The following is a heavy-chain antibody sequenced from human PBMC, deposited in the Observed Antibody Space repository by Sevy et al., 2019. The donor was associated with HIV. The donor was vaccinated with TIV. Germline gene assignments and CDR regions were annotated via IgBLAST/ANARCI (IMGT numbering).Heavy chain of an antibody. CDR3: ARDTRGYSFGLLGY. CDR2: ISNDGSNE. CDR1: GFNLRSHA. Sequence: GESLKISCAVSGFNLRSHAMHWVRQAPGKGLEWVAVISNDGSNEVYADSVKGRFTISRDNSKNTLYLQLNSLRGEDTAVYYCARDTRGYSFGLLGYWGQGTLVTVSS. D-gene: IGHD5-12*01. V-gene: IGHV3-30*04. J-gene: IGHJ1*01.